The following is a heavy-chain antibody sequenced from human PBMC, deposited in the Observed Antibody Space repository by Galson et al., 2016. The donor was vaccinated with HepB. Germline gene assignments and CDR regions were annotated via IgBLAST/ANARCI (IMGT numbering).Heavy chain of an antibody. V-gene: IGHV1-18*01. J-gene: IGHJ5*01. CDR3: ARESYSTGWYDL. D-gene: IGHD2-8*02. CDR2: ISAFNGNT. Sequence: SVKVSCKASGYNFLGYGISWVRQAPGQGLEWMGWISAFNGNTKYAQNLQGRFTMTTDTSTTTASMELRSLRPDDTAIYFCARESYSTGWYDLWGQGTLVTVSS. CDR1: GYNFLGYG.